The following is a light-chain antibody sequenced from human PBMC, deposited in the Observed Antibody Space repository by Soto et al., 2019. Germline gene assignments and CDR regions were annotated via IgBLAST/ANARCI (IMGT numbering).Light chain of an antibody. CDR2: KVF. V-gene: IGKV2-30*01. Sequence: DVVMTQCPLSLPVTLGQPASISCRSSQSLAYSDGNTYLNWFQQRPGQSPRRLIYKVFKRDSGVPDRFSGSGSGTNFTLKISRVEAEDVGVYYCMQGTHWPPYTFGQGTKLEIK. CDR1: QSLAYSDGNTY. CDR3: MQGTHWPPYT. J-gene: IGKJ2*01.